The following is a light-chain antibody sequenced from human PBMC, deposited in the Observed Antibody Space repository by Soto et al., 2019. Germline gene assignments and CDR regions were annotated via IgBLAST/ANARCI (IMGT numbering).Light chain of an antibody. CDR1: SSNIGSEN. CDR3: GAWDDTLNGYV. CDR2: RNN. Sequence: QSVLTQPPSASGTPGQRVTISCSGSSSNIGSENVNWYQQLPGTAPKLHIYRNNQRPSGVPDRFSGSKSGTSASLAISGLQSEDEADYYCGAWDDTLNGYVFGLGTKLTVL. J-gene: IGLJ1*01. V-gene: IGLV1-44*01.